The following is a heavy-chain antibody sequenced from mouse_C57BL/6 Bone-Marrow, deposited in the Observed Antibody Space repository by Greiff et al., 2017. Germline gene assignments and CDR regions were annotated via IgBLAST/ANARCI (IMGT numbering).Heavy chain of an antibody. CDR2: IDPEIGDT. Sequence: EVKVVESGAELVRPGASVKLSCTASGFNIKDDYIHWVKQRPEQGLEWIGWIDPEIGDTVYASKFPGKATITSDTSSNTAYLQLSSLTSEDTAVYYCSSFDGNYFDFWGQGTPLTVAS. CDR1: GFNIKDDY. V-gene: IGHV14-4*01. D-gene: IGHD2-3*01. J-gene: IGHJ2*01. CDR3: SSFDGNYFDF.